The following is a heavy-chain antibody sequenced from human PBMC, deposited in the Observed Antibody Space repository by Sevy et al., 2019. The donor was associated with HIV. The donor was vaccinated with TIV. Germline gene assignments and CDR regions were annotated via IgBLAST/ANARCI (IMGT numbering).Heavy chain of an antibody. D-gene: IGHD3-10*01. CDR2: INPNSGGT. V-gene: IGHV1-2*02. CDR1: GYTFTGYY. J-gene: IGHJ5*02. CDR3: ARDYYGSGSYYHVNWFDP. Sequence: ASVKVSCKASGYTFTGYYMHWVRQAPGQGLEWMGWINPNSGGTNYAQKFQGRVTMTRDTSISTAYMELSRLRSDDTAVYYCARDYYGSGSYYHVNWFDPWGQGTLVTVSS.